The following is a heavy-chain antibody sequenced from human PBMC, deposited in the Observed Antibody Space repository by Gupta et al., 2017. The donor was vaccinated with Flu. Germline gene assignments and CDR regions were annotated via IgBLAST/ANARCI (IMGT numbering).Heavy chain of an antibody. CDR2: IRSKAYGGTT. CDR1: GFTFGDYA. V-gene: IGHV3-49*03. Sequence: EVQLVESGGGLVQPGRSLRLSCTASGFTFGDYAMSWFRQAPGKGLEWVGFIRSKAYGGTTEYAASVKGRFTISRDDSKSIAYLQMNSLKTEDTAVYYCTRSRGVRYYYYGMDVLGQGTTVTVSS. D-gene: IGHD3-10*01. CDR3: TRSRGVRYYYYGMDV. J-gene: IGHJ6*02.